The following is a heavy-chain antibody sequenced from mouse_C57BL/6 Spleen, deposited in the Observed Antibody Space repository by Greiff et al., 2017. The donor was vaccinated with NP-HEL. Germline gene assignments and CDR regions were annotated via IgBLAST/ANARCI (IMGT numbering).Heavy chain of an antibody. CDR3: ARGDGGSYVY. CDR1: GYTFTSYW. CDR2: IDPSDSYT. D-gene: IGHD1-1*02. V-gene: IGHV1-69*01. Sequence: VQLQQSGAELVMPGASVKLSCKASGYTFTSYWMHWVKQRPGQGLEWIGEIDPSDSYTNYNQKFKGKSTLTVDKSSSTAYMQLSSLTSEDSAVYYCARGDGGSYVYWGQGTTLTVSS. J-gene: IGHJ2*01.